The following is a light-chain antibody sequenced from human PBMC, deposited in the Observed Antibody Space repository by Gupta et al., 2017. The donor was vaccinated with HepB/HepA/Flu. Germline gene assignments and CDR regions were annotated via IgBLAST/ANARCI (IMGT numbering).Light chain of an antibody. CDR3: QQSFISPWT. V-gene: IGKV1-39*01. J-gene: IGKJ1*01. CDR1: QSISNY. Sequence: DFQITQSPSSLSAAVGDRVTIICRASQSISNYLNWYQQKPGKAPKLLIYAASSLQSGVPSRFSGSGSGTDFTLTISSLQPEDFATYYCQQSFISPWTFGQGTKVEIK. CDR2: AAS.